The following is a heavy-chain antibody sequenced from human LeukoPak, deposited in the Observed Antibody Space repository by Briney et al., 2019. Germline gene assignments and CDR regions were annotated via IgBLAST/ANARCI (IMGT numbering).Heavy chain of an antibody. Sequence: PSETLSLTCAVSGGSISSSNWWSWVRQPPGKGLEWIGEIYHSGSTNYNPSLKSRVTISVDKSKNQFSLKLSSVTAADTAVYYCARGGRSYGGNLQDQGSDYWGQGTLVTVSS. D-gene: IGHD4-23*01. J-gene: IGHJ4*02. CDR2: IYHSGST. CDR3: ARGGRSYGGNLQDQGSDY. V-gene: IGHV4-4*02. CDR1: GGSISSSNW.